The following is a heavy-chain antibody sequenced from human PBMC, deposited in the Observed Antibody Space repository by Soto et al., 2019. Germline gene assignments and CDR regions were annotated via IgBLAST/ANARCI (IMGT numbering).Heavy chain of an antibody. J-gene: IGHJ4*02. CDR2: FSGTTSST. CDR1: GFIFSNFA. D-gene: IGHD1-26*01. CDR3: AKGQRWELPFDY. V-gene: IGHV3-23*01. Sequence: PGGSLRLSCAASGFIFSNFAMSWVRQAPGKGLEWVSAFSGTTSSTYYAASVKGRFTISRDNSKNTLYLQMNSLKAEDTAVYYCAKGQRWELPFDYWGQGALVTVS.